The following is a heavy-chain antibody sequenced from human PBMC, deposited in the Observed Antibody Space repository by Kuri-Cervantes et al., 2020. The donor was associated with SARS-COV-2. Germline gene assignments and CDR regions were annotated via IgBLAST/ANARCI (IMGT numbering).Heavy chain of an antibody. J-gene: IGHJ3*02. V-gene: IGHV1-69*05. CDR3: ARGGFCGGDCSKGAFDI. CDR1: GGTFSSYA. D-gene: IGHD2-21*02. CDR2: IIPIFGTA. Sequence: SVKVSCKASGGTFSSYAISWVRQAPGQGLEWMGGIIPIFGTANYAQKFQGRVTMTRDTSTSTVYMELSSLRSEDTAVYYCARGGFCGGDCSKGAFDIWGQGTMVTVSS.